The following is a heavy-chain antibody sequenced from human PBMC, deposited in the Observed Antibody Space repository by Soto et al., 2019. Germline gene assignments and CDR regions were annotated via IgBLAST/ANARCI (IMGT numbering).Heavy chain of an antibody. CDR2: ISSSSSFI. CDR3: ARGGQQDGMDV. CDR1: GFTFSSYN. D-gene: IGHD1-1*01. J-gene: IGHJ6*02. V-gene: IGHV3-21*01. Sequence: EVQLVESGGGLVKPGGSLRLSCAASGFTFSSYNMNWVRQAPGKGLEWVSSISSSSSFIDYADSMRGRITISSDNAENSVILQMNSLRAEDTAVYFCARGGQQDGMDVWGQGTTVTVSS.